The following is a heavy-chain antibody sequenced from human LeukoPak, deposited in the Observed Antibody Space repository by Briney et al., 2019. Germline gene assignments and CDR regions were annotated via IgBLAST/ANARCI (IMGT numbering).Heavy chain of an antibody. V-gene: IGHV3-48*01. Sequence: PGGSLRLSCAASGFTFSSYSMNWVRQAPGKGLEWVSYISSSSSTIHYADSVKGRFTISRDDAKNSLYLQMSSLRAEDTAVYYCARDLYYYDSSSWSYFQHWGQGTLVTVSS. CDR1: GFTFSSYS. CDR2: ISSSSSTI. D-gene: IGHD3-22*01. CDR3: ARDLYYYDSSSWSYFQH. J-gene: IGHJ1*01.